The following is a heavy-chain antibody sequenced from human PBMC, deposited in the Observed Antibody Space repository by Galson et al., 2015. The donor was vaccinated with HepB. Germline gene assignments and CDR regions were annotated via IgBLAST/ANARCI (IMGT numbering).Heavy chain of an antibody. Sequence: SVKVSCKASGYTFTSYDINWVRQATGQGLEWMGYMNPNSGNTGYAQKFQGRVTITRDTSASTAYMELSSLRSEDTAVYYCARVMVGATTRPYFDNWGQGTLVTVSS. CDR2: MNPNSGNT. V-gene: IGHV1-8*01. CDR1: GYTFTSYD. J-gene: IGHJ4*02. CDR3: ARVMVGATTRPYFDN. D-gene: IGHD1-26*01.